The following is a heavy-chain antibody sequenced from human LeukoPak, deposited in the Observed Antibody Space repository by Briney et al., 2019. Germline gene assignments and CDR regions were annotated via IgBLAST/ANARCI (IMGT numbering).Heavy chain of an antibody. V-gene: IGHV3-74*01. Sequence: GGSLRLSCAASGFTFSSYWMHWVRQAPGKGLVWASRINSDGSSTSYADSVKGRFTISRDNAKNTLYLQMNSLRAEDTAVYYCARDGQQQLVLNWFDPWGQGTLVTVSS. D-gene: IGHD6-13*01. CDR2: INSDGSST. CDR3: ARDGQQQLVLNWFDP. J-gene: IGHJ5*02. CDR1: GFTFSSYW.